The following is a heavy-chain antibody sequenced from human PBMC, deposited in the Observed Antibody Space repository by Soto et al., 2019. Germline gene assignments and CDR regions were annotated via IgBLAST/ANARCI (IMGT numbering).Heavy chain of an antibody. J-gene: IGHJ2*01. V-gene: IGHV3-21*01. CDR1: GFTLSTYW. D-gene: IGHD2-15*01. CDR3: ARDTCSGGSCYTRENWYFDL. CDR2: INSDRSNI. Sequence: GGSLRLSCAASGFTLSTYWIHWVRQAPGKGLEWVSSINSDRSNIFYADTVKGRFTISRDNAKNSLYLQMNSLRAEDTAVYYCARDTCSGGSCYTRENWYFDLWGRGTLVTVSS.